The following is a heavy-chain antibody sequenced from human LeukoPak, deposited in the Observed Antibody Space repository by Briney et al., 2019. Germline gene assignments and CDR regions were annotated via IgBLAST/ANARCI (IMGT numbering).Heavy chain of an antibody. D-gene: IGHD3-22*01. CDR2: IYYSGST. Sequence: MTSETLSLTCTVSGGSISSYYWSWIRQPPGKGLEWIGHIYYSGSTNYNPSLKSRVTISVDTSKNQFSLKLSSVTAADTAVYYCARAPSHYDSSGYYYPSWFDPWGQGTLVTVSS. CDR3: ARAPSHYDSSGYYYPSWFDP. V-gene: IGHV4-59*01. J-gene: IGHJ5*02. CDR1: GGSISSYY.